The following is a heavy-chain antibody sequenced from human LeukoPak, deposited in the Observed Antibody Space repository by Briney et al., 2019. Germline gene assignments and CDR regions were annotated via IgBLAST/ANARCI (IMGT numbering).Heavy chain of an antibody. D-gene: IGHD2-2*01. CDR3: ARGVPAAIRYFQH. Sequence: ASVKVSCKASGYTFTAYYMHWVRQAPGQGLEWMGIINPGGGSTSYAQKFQGRVTMTRDTSTSTVYMELSSLRSEDTAVYYCARGVPAAIRYFQHWGQGTLVTVSS. J-gene: IGHJ1*01. CDR2: INPGGGST. V-gene: IGHV1-46*01. CDR1: GYTFTAYY.